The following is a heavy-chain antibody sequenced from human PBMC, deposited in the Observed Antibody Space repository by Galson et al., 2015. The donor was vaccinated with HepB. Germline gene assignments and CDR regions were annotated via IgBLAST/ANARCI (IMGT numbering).Heavy chain of an antibody. J-gene: IGHJ4*02. Sequence: SLRLSCAASGFTFSSYAMSWVRQAPGKGLEWVSAISGSGGSTYYADSVKGRFTISRDNSKNTLYLQMNSLRAEDTAVYYCAKEHLQSYYYDSSGYYAGPYYFDYWGQGTLVTVS. CDR1: GFTFSSYA. D-gene: IGHD3-22*01. CDR3: AKEHLQSYYYDSSGYYAGPYYFDY. CDR2: ISGSGGST. V-gene: IGHV3-23*01.